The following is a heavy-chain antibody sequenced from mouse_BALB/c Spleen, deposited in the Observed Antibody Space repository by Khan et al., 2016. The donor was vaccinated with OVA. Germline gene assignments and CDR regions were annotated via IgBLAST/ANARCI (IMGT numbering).Heavy chain of an antibody. CDR1: GFTFTNYG. CDR2: INTYTGEP. D-gene: IGHD2-14*01. CDR3: ARVGYNGTMDC. V-gene: IGHV9-3-1*01. Sequence: QIQLVQSGPELKKPGETVQISCKASGFTFTNYGMNWVKQAPGKGLKWMGWINTYTGEPTFADDLKGRFPFSLETSASTAYLQINSLKNKDTATYCCARVGYNGTMDCLGQGTSVTVSS. J-gene: IGHJ4*01.